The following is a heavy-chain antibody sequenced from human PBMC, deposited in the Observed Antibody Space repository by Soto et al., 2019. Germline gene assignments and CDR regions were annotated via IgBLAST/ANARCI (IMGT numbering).Heavy chain of an antibody. J-gene: IGHJ4*02. Sequence: GGSLRLSCAASGFTFSSYAMSWVRQAPGKGLEWVSAISGSGGSTYYADTVKGRFTISRENSKNTLYLQMNSLRAEDTAVYYCAKCRGWYVGAFDYWGQGTLVTVSS. V-gene: IGHV3-23*01. D-gene: IGHD6-19*01. CDR3: AKCRGWYVGAFDY. CDR1: GFTFSSYA. CDR2: ISGSGGST.